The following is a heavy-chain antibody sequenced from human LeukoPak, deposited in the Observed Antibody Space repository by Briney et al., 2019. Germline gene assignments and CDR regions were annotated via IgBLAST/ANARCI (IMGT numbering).Heavy chain of an antibody. V-gene: IGHV3-53*01. D-gene: IGHD3-10*01. Sequence: GGSLRLSCTVSGFTVSSDSMSWVRQAPGKGLEWVSFIYSGGSTHYSDSVKGRFTISRDNSKNTLYLQMNSLRAEDTAVYYCATKRGYYYGSGSYYTTYYYYYMDVWGKGTTVTISS. CDR2: IYSGGST. J-gene: IGHJ6*03. CDR1: GFTVSSDS. CDR3: ATKRGYYYGSGSYYTTYYYYYMDV.